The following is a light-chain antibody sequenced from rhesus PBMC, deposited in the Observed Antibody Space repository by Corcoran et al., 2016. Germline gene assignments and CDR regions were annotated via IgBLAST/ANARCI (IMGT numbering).Light chain of an antibody. V-gene: IGKV1-69*01. CDR1: QGISNW. J-gene: IGKJ2*01. CDR2: RAS. CDR3: QQHDNSPYS. Sequence: DIQMTQSPSSLSASVGDRVTITCRASQGISNWLAWDQQKPGKAPKLLIYRASNLETGVPSRFSGSGSGTDFPLPISRLQPEDIATYYCQQHDNSPYSFGQGTKVEIK.